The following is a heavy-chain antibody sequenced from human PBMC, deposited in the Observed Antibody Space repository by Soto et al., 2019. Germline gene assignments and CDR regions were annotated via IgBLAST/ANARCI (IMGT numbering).Heavy chain of an antibody. CDR3: AKARAHSGYGYYFDY. D-gene: IGHD5-12*01. J-gene: IGHJ4*02. CDR1: GFTFSSYA. V-gene: IGHV3-23*01. CDR2: ISGSGGST. Sequence: PGGSLRLSCAASGFTFSSYAMSWVRQAPGKGLEWVSAISGSGGSTYYADSVKGRFTISRDNSKNTLYLQMNSLRAEDTAVYYCAKARAHSGYGYYFDYWGQGTLVTVSS.